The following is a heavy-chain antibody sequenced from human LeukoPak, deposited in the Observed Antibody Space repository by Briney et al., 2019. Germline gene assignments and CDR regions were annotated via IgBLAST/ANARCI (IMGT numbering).Heavy chain of an antibody. J-gene: IGHJ5*02. V-gene: IGHV3-30-3*01. CDR1: GFTFSSYA. CDR3: ARDHSSSWYRPWFDP. Sequence: PGGSLRLSCAASGFTFSSYAMHWVRQAPGKGLEWVAVISYDGSNKYYADSVKGRFTISRDNSKNTLYLQMNSLRAEDTAVYYCARDHSSSWYRPWFDPWGQGTLVTVSS. D-gene: IGHD6-13*01. CDR2: ISYDGSNK.